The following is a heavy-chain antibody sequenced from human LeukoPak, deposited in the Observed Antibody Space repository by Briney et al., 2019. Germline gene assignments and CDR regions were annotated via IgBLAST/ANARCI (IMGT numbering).Heavy chain of an antibody. J-gene: IGHJ4*02. CDR1: GFTFSSYW. CDR2: IKQDGSEE. Sequence: GGSLRLSCAASGFTFSSYWVSWVRQAPGKGLEWVANIKQDGSEEYYVDSVKGRFTISRDNAKNSLYLQMNRLRAEDTAVYYCARDRTGSGWYKDYWGQGTLVTVSS. CDR3: ARDRTGSGWYKDY. V-gene: IGHV3-7*04. D-gene: IGHD6-19*01.